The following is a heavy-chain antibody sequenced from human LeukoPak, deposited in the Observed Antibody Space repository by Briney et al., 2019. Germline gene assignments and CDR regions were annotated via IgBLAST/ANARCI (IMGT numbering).Heavy chain of an antibody. Sequence: GGSLRLSCAASGFTFSSYDMHWVRQATGKGLEWVSAIGTAGDTYYPGSVKGRFTISRENAKNSLYLQMNSLRAEDTAVYYCARGVGSSSWDSTFDYWGQGTLVTVSS. V-gene: IGHV3-13*01. J-gene: IGHJ4*02. CDR3: ARGVGSSSWDSTFDY. CDR1: GFTFSSYD. D-gene: IGHD6-13*01. CDR2: IGTAGDT.